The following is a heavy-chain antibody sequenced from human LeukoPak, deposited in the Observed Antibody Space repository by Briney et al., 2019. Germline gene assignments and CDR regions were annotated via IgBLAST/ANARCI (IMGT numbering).Heavy chain of an antibody. CDR1: GFTFSRYG. Sequence: GGSLRLSCATSGFTFSRYGMHWVRQAPGKGLEWVTFIRHDGSNIYYADSVKGRFTVSRDNSKNTLYLQMNSLRPENTAVYYCAKIGSSWQFDYWGRGTLVTVSS. CDR2: IRHDGSNI. V-gene: IGHV3-30*02. J-gene: IGHJ4*02. D-gene: IGHD6-13*01. CDR3: AKIGSSWQFDY.